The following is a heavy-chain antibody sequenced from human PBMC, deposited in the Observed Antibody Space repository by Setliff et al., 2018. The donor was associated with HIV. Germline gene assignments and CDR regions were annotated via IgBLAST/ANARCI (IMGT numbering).Heavy chain of an antibody. Sequence: LRLSCAASGFIVTDYGMTWVRQAPGKGLEWVSGLIENGVDKYYAGSVKGRFTISRDNAKNSLYLQMNSLRAEDTAVYYCVRDSINYDKAFDIWGQGTMVTVSS. CDR3: VRDSINYDKAFDI. V-gene: IGHV3-23*01. CDR2: LIENGVDK. CDR1: GFIVTDYG. J-gene: IGHJ3*02. D-gene: IGHD3-16*01.